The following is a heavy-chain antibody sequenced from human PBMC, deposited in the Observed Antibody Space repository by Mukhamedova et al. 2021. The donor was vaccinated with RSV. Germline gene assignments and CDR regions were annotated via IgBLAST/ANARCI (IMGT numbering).Heavy chain of an antibody. J-gene: IGHJ5*02. D-gene: IGHD2-21*01. CDR3: ARDVVLNWFDP. CDR2: IDHSGST. V-gene: IGHV4-34*01. Sequence: IRQPPGKGLEWIGEIDHSGSTNYNPSLKSRVTISVDTSKNHFSLKLTSVTAADTAVYSCARDVVLNWFDPWGQGTLVTASS.